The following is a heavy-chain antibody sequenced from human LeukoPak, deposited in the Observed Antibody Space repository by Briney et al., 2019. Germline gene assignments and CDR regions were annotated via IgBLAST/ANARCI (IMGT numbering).Heavy chain of an antibody. D-gene: IGHD2-2*01. Sequence: ASVKVSCKACGYTFTGYYMHWVRQAPEQGLEWMGWINPNSGGTNYAQKFQGRVTMTRDTSISTAYMELSRLRSDDTAVYYCARADIVVVPAADFDYWGQGTLVTVSS. CDR3: ARADIVVVPAADFDY. J-gene: IGHJ4*02. CDR1: GYTFTGYY. CDR2: INPNSGGT. V-gene: IGHV1-2*02.